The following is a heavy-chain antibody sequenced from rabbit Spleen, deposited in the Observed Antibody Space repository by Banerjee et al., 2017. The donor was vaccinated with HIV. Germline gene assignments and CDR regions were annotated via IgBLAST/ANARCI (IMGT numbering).Heavy chain of an antibody. V-gene: IGHV1S40*01. CDR2: LYTGNAKS. Sequence: QTLEESGGDLVKPGASLTLTCTASGFDLSNYYYIYWVRQAPGKGLEWIGCLYTGNAKSYYASWAKGRFTISKTSSTTVTLQITSLTAADTATYFCARDAGSYDYIDGYFNLWGPGSLVTVS. J-gene: IGHJ4*01. D-gene: IGHD4-2*01. CDR1: GFDLSNYYY. CDR3: ARDAGSYDYIDGYFNL.